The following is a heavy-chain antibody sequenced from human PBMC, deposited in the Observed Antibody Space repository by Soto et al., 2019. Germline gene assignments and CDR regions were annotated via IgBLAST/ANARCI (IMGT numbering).Heavy chain of an antibody. J-gene: IGHJ3*01. CDR3: ARRPDAFGF. V-gene: IGHV3-23*01. Sequence: VGSLRLSCADSGSTFTDYTMTWVRQAPGKGLEWVSAISSEGLSTYYAGSVMGRSTISRDNSKTTLYLQMHSLRAEDTAVYYCARRPDAFGFWGRGTMVTVSS. CDR1: GSTFTDYT. CDR2: ISSEGLST.